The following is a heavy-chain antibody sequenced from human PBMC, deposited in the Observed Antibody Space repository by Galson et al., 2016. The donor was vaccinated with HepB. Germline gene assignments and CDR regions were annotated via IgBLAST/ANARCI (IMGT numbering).Heavy chain of an antibody. Sequence: SVKVSCKASGYTFTRYDINWVPQATGQGLEWMGWMNPNSGNTGYAQKFQGRVTMTRNTSITTAYMELSSLTSEDTAVYYCARIGQATGDYWGQGTLVTVSS. V-gene: IGHV1-8*01. CDR2: MNPNSGNT. J-gene: IGHJ4*02. CDR3: ARIGQATGDY. CDR1: GYTFTRYD. D-gene: IGHD1-1*01.